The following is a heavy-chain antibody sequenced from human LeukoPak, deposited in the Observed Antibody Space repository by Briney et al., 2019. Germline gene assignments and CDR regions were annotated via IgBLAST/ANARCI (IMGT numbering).Heavy chain of an antibody. CDR3: ARETLGERYFDY. J-gene: IGHJ4*02. Sequence: SETLSLPCTVSGGSISSGGYYWSWLRQHPGKGLEWIGYIYYSGSTYYNPSLKSRVTISVDTSKNQFSLKLSSVTAADTAVYYCARETLGERYFDYRGQGTLVTVPS. CDR1: GGSISSGGYY. D-gene: IGHD3-16*01. CDR2: IYYSGST. V-gene: IGHV4-31*03.